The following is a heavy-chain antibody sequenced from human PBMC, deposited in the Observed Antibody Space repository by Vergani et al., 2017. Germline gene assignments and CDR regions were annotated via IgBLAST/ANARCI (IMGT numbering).Heavy chain of an antibody. J-gene: IGHJ4*02. CDR3: TTEGDSSPSPY. Sequence: QVQLVESGGGVVQPGRSLRLSCAASGFTFSSYGMHWVRQAPGKGLEWVAVIWYDGSNKYYADSVKGRFTISRDNSKNTLYLQMNSLRAEDTAVYYCTTEGDSSPSPYWGQGTLVTVSS. D-gene: IGHD6-19*01. CDR2: IWYDGSNK. V-gene: IGHV3-33*01. CDR1: GFTFSSYG.